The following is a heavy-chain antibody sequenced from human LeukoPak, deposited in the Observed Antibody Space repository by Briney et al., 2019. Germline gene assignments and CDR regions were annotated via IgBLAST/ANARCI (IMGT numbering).Heavy chain of an antibody. V-gene: IGHV3-49*03. J-gene: IGHJ4*02. CDR2: IRSKAYGGTT. D-gene: IGHD6-19*01. CDR1: GFTFGDYA. Sequence: GGSLRLSCTASGFTFGDYAMSWFRQAPGKGLEWVGFIRSKAYGGTTEYAASVKGRFTISRDDSKSIAYLQMNSLKTEDTAVYYCTRGSRGTHPSIAVAAYHFDYWGQGTLVTVSS. CDR3: TRGSRGTHPSIAVAAYHFDY.